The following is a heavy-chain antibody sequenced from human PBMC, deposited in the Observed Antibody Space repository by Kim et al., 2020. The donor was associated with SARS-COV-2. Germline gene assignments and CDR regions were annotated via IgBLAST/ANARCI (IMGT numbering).Heavy chain of an antibody. CDR3: AKGPIAVVPGGKMWLDP. V-gene: IGHV3-30*18. CDR2: ISYDGTIH. J-gene: IGHJ5*02. Sequence: GGSLRLSCAASGLTFRNYGMHWVRQAPGKGLEWVADISYDGTIHYYGDSVEGRFTISRDNSKNTLYLQMNSLRVEDTAVYYCAKGPIAVVPGGKMWLDPWGQGTLVTVSS. D-gene: IGHD2-2*01. CDR1: GLTFRNYG.